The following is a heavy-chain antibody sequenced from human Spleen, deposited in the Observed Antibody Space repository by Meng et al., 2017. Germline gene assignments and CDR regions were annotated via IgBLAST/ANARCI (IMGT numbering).Heavy chain of an antibody. CDR2: IDPKSGDT. V-gene: IGHV1-2*06. CDR3: ARDEDISAAGKLFGDY. Sequence: VHLVKSGAEVKKPGASVKVSCKPSGYNFPDYWLHWVRRAPGQGLEWMGRIDPKSGDTHYAQRFQGRVTMTGDTSISTAYMELSGLRSDDTAMYYCARDEDISAAGKLFGDYWGQGTLVTVSS. J-gene: IGHJ4*02. D-gene: IGHD6-13*01. CDR1: GYNFPDYW.